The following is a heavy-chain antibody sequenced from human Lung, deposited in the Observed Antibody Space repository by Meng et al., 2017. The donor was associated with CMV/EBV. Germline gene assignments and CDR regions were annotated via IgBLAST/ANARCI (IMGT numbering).Heavy chain of an antibody. J-gene: IGHJ1*01. Sequence: QVPLRGSGPDPVKPARPRSLTGACSGDSITNHNWWAWVRQPPGKGLEWIGEIPHRGSSAYNPSLKSRVSMSIDKSKNQFSLKLTSVTAADTAVYHCLRRSGGSVWGQGTLVTVSS. D-gene: IGHD3-10*01. CDR3: LRRSGGSV. V-gene: IGHV4-4*02. CDR2: IPHRGSS. CDR1: GDSITNHNW.